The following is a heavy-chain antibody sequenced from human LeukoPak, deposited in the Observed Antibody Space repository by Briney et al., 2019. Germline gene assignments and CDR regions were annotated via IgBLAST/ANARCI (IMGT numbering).Heavy chain of an antibody. J-gene: IGHJ4*02. CDR1: GFTFDDYG. CDR2: ITGSGGST. V-gene: IGHV3-23*01. D-gene: IGHD2-2*01. Sequence: GGSLRLSCAASGFTFDDYGMSWVRHAPGKGLEWVSGITGSGGSTYYADSVKGRFTISRDNSKNTLYLQMNSLRAEDTAVYYCARGQQLGYCSSTSCYLRAYYFDYWGQGTLVTVSS. CDR3: ARGQQLGYCSSTSCYLRAYYFDY.